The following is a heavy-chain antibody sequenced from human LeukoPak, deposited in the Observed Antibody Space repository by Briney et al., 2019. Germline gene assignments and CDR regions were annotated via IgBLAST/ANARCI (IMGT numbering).Heavy chain of an antibody. Sequence: SETLSLTCTVSGGSVSSYYWSWIRQPPGKGLEWIGYIYTSGSTYYNPSLESRVTISVDTSKNQFSPRLSSVTAADTALYYCAKTDHYYYMDVWGKGTTVTVSS. CDR1: GGSVSSYY. D-gene: IGHD1-1*01. CDR2: IYTSGST. V-gene: IGHV4-4*09. J-gene: IGHJ6*03. CDR3: AKTDHYYYMDV.